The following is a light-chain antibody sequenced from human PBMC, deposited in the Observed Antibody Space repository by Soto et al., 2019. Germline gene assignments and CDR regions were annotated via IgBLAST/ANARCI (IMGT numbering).Light chain of an antibody. CDR1: QSLSSY. V-gene: IGKV1-39*01. CDR2: AAS. J-gene: IGKJ2*01. Sequence: DIQMTQSPSSLYASVGDRVTITCRASQSLSSYVNWYQQKPGKAPKLLIYAASSFQSGVPSRFSGSGSGTDFTLTLSRLQPEDCATYYRQHRYSTLMYTVGQGTKLDIK. CDR3: QHRYSTLMYT.